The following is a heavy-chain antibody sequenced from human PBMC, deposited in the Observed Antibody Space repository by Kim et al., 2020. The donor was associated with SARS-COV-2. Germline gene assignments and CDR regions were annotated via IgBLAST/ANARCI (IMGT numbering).Heavy chain of an antibody. D-gene: IGHD6-25*01. CDR3: ARGRSGWRRQSHYYYGMDV. J-gene: IGHJ6*02. CDR1: GYTFTSYD. CDR2: MNPNSGNT. V-gene: IGHV1-8*01. Sequence: ASVKVSCKASGYTFTSYDINWVRQATGQGLEWMGWMNPNSGNTGYAQKFQGRVTMTRNTSISTAYMELSSLRSEDTAVYYCARGRSGWRRQSHYYYGMDVWGQGTTVTVSS.